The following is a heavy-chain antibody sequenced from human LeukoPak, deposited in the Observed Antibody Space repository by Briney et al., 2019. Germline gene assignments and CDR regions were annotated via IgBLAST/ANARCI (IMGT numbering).Heavy chain of an antibody. CDR2: FDPEDGET. D-gene: IGHD6-19*01. CDR3: ATPRAYSSGWYPRVTEEYYFDY. Sequence: ASVKVSCKVSGYTLTELSMHWVRQAPGKGLEWMGGFDPEDGETIYAQKFQGRVTMTEDTSTDTAYMELSSLRSEDTAVYYCATPRAYSSGWYPRVTEEYYFDYWGQGTLVTVSS. V-gene: IGHV1-24*01. CDR1: GYTLTELS. J-gene: IGHJ4*02.